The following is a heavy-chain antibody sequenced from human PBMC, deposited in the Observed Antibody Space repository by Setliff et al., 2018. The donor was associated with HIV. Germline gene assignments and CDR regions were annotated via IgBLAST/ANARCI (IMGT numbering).Heavy chain of an antibody. Sequence: SETLSLTCAVYGGSFSGYYWTWIRQPPGKGLEWIGEINHSGSTNYNPSLKSRVTISVDTSKNQFSLKLSSVTAADTAVYYCARHRNLDRRGEAFDIWGQGTMVTVS. D-gene: IGHD3-10*01. CDR2: INHSGST. CDR1: GGSFSGYY. V-gene: IGHV4-34*01. CDR3: ARHRNLDRRGEAFDI. J-gene: IGHJ3*02.